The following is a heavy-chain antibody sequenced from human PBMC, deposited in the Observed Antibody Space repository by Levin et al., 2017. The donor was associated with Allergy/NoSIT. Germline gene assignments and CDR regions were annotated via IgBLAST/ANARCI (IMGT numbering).Heavy chain of an antibody. D-gene: IGHD6-13*01. CDR2: ISSGGSR. Sequence: PGGSLRLSCAASGFPFSSDAMTWVRQAPGKGLEWVSGISSGGSRYYADSVKGRFTISRDNAKNTLYLQMNSLRAEDTAVYYCAKDQKAAGTRGHFQHWGQGTLVTVSS. J-gene: IGHJ1*01. CDR1: GFPFSSDA. V-gene: IGHV3-23*01. CDR3: AKDQKAAGTRGHFQH.